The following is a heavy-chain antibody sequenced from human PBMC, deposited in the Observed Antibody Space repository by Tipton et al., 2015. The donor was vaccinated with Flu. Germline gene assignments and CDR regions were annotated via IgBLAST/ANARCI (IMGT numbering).Heavy chain of an antibody. CDR3: ARDAPGYGGYLVY. J-gene: IGHJ4*02. V-gene: IGHV4-61*01. D-gene: IGHD5-12*01. Sequence: GLVKPSETLSLICTVSGASVRSSRYYWTWVRQSPGKGLEWIGYIYYTGSTSYNPSLKSRVTISVDTSKNQFSLKLSSVTAADTAVYYCARDAPGYGGYLVYWGQGTLITVSS. CDR1: GASVRSSRYY. CDR2: IYYTGST.